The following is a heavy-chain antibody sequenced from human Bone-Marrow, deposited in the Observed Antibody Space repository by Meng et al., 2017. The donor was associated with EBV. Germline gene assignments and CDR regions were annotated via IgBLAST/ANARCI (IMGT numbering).Heavy chain of an antibody. J-gene: IGHJ5*02. Sequence: LCQLRPSAPSPPPCTVSAGSISGFYYWGWFRQPPGRGLEWIGSVHYTGSTYYSTSLKSRVTVSVDTSKNQFSLRLTSVTAADTAVYYCARQFPSWQSPRLDPFGAWGQGTLVTASS. CDR1: AGSISGFYY. CDR2: VHYTGST. V-gene: IGHV4-39*01. CDR3: ARQFPSWQSPRLDPFGA. D-gene: IGHD6-19*01.